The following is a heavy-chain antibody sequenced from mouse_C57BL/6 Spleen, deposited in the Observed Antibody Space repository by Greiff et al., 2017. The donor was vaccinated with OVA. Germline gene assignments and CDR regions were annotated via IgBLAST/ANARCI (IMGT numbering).Heavy chain of an antibody. CDR1: GYTFTSYW. V-gene: IGHV1-50*01. D-gene: IGHD4-1*01. J-gene: IGHJ1*03. CDR2: IDPSDSYT. Sequence: VQLQQPGAELVKPGASVKLSCKASGYTFTSYWMQWVKQRPGQGLEWIGEIDPSDSYTNYNQKFKGKATLTVDTSSSTAYMQLSSLTSEDSAVYYCARRDLGREYFDVWGTGTTVTVSS. CDR3: ARRDLGREYFDV.